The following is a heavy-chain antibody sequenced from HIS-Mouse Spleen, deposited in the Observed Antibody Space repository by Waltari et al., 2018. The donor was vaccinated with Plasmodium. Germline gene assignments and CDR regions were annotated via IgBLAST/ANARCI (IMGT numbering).Heavy chain of an antibody. CDR1: GFTFGDSG. D-gene: IGHD6-6*01. V-gene: IGHV3-49*03. Sequence: EVQLVESGGGLVQPGRSLRLSCTASGFTFGDSGLSWFRQAPGKGLEWVGFIRSKAYGGTTEYAASVKGRFTISRDDSKSIAYLQMNSLKTEDTAVYYCTRYSSSSTDYWGQGTLVTVSS. J-gene: IGHJ4*02. CDR2: IRSKAYGGTT. CDR3: TRYSSSSTDY.